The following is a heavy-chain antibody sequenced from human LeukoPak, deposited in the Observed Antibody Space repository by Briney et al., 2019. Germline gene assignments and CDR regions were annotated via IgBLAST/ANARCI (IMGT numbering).Heavy chain of an antibody. D-gene: IGHD3-3*01. CDR2: ISSSSSYI. V-gene: IGHV3-21*01. CDR1: GFTFSSYS. CDR3: ARSQTEHYDFWGGSGALNWFDP. Sequence: GGSLRLSCAASGFTFSSYSMNWVRQAPGKGLEWVSSISSSSSYIYYADSVKGRFTISRDNAKNSLYLQMNSLRAEDTAVYYCARSQTEHYDFWGGSGALNWFDPWGQGTLVTVSS. J-gene: IGHJ5*02.